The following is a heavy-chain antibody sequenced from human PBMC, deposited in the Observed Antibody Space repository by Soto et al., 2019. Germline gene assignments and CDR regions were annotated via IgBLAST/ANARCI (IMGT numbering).Heavy chain of an antibody. CDR3: ARSGPRAARPSY. D-gene: IGHD6-6*01. CDR2: VSSSGTTM. CDR1: GFTFSDYD. V-gene: IGHV3-11*01. Sequence: QVQLAESGGGLVEPGGYLRISCAASGFTFSDYDMSWIRQSPGKGLEWVSFVSSSGTTMYFADSVKGRFTISRDNAKNSLYLQMNRLRAEDTAVYYCARSGPRAARPSYWGQGTLVTVSS. J-gene: IGHJ4*02.